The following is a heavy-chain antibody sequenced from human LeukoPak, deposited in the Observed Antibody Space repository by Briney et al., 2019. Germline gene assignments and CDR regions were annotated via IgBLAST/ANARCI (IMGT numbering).Heavy chain of an antibody. Sequence: SQTLSLTCTVSGGSISSGSYYWSWIRQPAGKGLEWIGRIYTSGSTNYNPSLKSRVTISVDTSKNQFSLKLSSVTAADTAVYYCARGRGDGYNLAPDAFDIWGQGTMVTVSS. D-gene: IGHD5-24*01. CDR1: GGSISSGSYY. V-gene: IGHV4-61*02. CDR3: ARGRGDGYNLAPDAFDI. J-gene: IGHJ3*02. CDR2: IYTSGST.